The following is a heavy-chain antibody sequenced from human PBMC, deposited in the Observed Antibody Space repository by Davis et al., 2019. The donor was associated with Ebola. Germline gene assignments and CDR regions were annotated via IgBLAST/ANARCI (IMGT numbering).Heavy chain of an antibody. CDR3: ANLGIHSSSPY. D-gene: IGHD6-6*01. CDR1: GFTLTGRW. V-gene: IGHV3-74*01. J-gene: IGHJ4*02. Sequence: GESLKISCVGSGFTLTGRWMHWVRQAPGKGLVWVSRLNGDGNQIHYADSVKGRFTISRDNAKNSLYLQMNSLKAEDTALYYCANLGIHSSSPYWGQGTLVTVSS. CDR2: LNGDGNQI.